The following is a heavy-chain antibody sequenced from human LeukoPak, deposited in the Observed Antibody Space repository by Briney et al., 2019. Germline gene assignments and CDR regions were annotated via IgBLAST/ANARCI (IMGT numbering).Heavy chain of an antibody. CDR2: IYYTGST. D-gene: IGHD6-19*01. J-gene: IGHJ5*01. CDR3: ASQSGSSGWFGY. CDR1: GGSISSNY. Sequence: PSETLSLTCTVSGGSISSNYWSWIRQSPGKGLEWIGYIYYTGSTNYNPSLKSRVTISIDTSKNQFSLKLRSVTAADTAVYYCASQSGSSGWFGYWGQGTLVTVSS. V-gene: IGHV4-59*08.